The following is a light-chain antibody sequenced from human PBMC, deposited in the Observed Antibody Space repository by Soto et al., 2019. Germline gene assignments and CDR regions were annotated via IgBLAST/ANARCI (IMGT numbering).Light chain of an antibody. J-gene: IGKJ5*01. CDR3: MQSTQLPPT. Sequence: DVVMTQTPLSLSVAPGQPASISCKSSQSLLHITGETFLFWYLQKPGQSPQLLIYEVSTRVSGVPERFSGSGSETDFTLEISRVETDDVGIYYCMQSTQLPPTFGQGTRLGIE. CDR1: QSLLHITGETF. V-gene: IGKV2D-29*02. CDR2: EVS.